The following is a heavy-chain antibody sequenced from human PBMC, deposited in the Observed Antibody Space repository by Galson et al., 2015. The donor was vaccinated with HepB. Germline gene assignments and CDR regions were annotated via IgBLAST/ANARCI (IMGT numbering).Heavy chain of an antibody. V-gene: IGHV3-23*01. CDR3: AKDLGGVGATV. CDR1: GFTVSSNY. CDR2: ISGSGGST. Sequence: SLRLSCAASGFTVSSNYMSWVRQAPGKGLEWVSAISGSGGSTYYADSVKGRFTISRDNSKNTLYLQMNSLRAEDTAVYYCAKDLGGVGATVWGQGTLVTVSS. D-gene: IGHD1-26*01. J-gene: IGHJ4*02.